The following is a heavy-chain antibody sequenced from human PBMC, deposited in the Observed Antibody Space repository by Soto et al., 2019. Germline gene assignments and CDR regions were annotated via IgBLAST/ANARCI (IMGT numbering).Heavy chain of an antibody. V-gene: IGHV3-49*04. J-gene: IGHJ6*02. CDR3: TQGEVGYYYGMDV. Sequence: PGGSLRLSCTASGFTFGDYAMSWVRQAPGKGLEWVGFIRSKAYGGTTEYAASVKGRFTISRDDSKSIAYLQMNSLKTEDTAVYYCTQGEVGYYYGMDVWGQGPTVPVSS. D-gene: IGHD3-16*01. CDR2: IRSKAYGGTT. CDR1: GFTFGDYA.